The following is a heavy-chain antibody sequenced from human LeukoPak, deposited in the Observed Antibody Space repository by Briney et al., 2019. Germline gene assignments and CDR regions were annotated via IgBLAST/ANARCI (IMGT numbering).Heavy chain of an antibody. CDR3: AREGMGYFDS. Sequence: GGSLRLSCAASGFNITSNYMNWVRQAPGKGLEWVAIIYSGGFTYYRDSVKGRFTIYRDNSKNTVYLQMNSLRVEDTAVYYCAREGMGYFDSWGQGTLVTVSS. D-gene: IGHD5-24*01. J-gene: IGHJ4*02. V-gene: IGHV3-66*01. CDR2: IYSGGFT. CDR1: GFNITSNY.